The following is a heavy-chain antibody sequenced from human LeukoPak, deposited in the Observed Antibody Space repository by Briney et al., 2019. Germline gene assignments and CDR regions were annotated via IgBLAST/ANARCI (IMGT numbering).Heavy chain of an antibody. CDR1: GGFFSGYY. D-gene: IGHD6-25*01. CDR2: INHSGST. J-gene: IGHJ6*02. CDR3: ARVSGRYYYYYGMDV. V-gene: IGHV4-34*01. Sequence: SETLSLTCAVYGGFFSGYYWSWIRQPPGKGLEWIGEINHSGSTNYNPSLKSRVTISVDTSKNQFSLKLSSVTAADTAVYYCARVSGRYYYYYGMDVWGQGTTVTVSS.